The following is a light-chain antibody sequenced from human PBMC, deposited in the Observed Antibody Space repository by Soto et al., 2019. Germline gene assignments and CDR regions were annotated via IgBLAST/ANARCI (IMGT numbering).Light chain of an antibody. V-gene: IGLV1-51*01. J-gene: IGLJ1*01. Sequence: QSVLTQTPSVSAAPGQKVTLSCSGSSSNIENYYVSWYQQLPGTAPKLLIYDNNKRPSGIPDRFSGSKSGNTASLTIFGLQVEDEAVYYCSSYTTGSTLPWVFGTGTKVTVL. CDR1: SSNIENYY. CDR3: SSYTTGSTLPWV. CDR2: DNN.